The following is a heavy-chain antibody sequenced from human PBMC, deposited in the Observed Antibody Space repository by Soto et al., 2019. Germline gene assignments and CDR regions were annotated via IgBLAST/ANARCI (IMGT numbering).Heavy chain of an antibody. J-gene: IGHJ4*02. CDR1: GFTFSTYG. CDR3: ARDRVEMATIGRHPGY. V-gene: IGHV3-33*01. D-gene: IGHD5-12*01. Sequence: VGSLRLSCAASGFTFSTYGMHRVRQAPGMGLEWVAVIWYDGSYKYYADSVKGRFTISRDNSKNTLYLQMSGLRAEDTAVYYCARDRVEMATIGRHPGYWGQGTPVTVS. CDR2: IWYDGSYK.